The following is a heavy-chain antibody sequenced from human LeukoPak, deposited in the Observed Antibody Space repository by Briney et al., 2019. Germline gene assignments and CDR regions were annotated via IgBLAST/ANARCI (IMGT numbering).Heavy chain of an antibody. V-gene: IGHV4-34*01. D-gene: IGHD3-22*01. CDR1: LGSFSGYH. J-gene: IGHJ4*02. CDR2: INHSGDT. Sequence: SETLSLTCAVYLGSFSGYHWSWIRQPPGKGLEWIGDINHSGDTNYNPSLKSRVTISGDTSKNQFSLKLSSVTAADTAVYFCARVEAMYYYDSSGYLRYWGQGILVTVSS. CDR3: ARVEAMYYYDSSGYLRY.